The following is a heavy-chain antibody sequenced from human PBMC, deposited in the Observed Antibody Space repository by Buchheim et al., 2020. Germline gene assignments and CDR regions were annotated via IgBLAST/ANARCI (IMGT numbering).Heavy chain of an antibody. J-gene: IGHJ6*02. CDR2: IYYSGST. CDR1: GGSISSYY. V-gene: IGHV4-59*01. Sequence: QVQLQESGPGLVKPSETLSLTCTVSGGSISSYYWSWIRQPPGKGLEWIGYIYYSGSTNYNPSLKSRVTISVDTSKNQFSLKLSSVTAADTAVYYCARDFRWLVEGDYYYYGMDVWGQGTT. CDR3: ARDFRWLVEGDYYYYGMDV. D-gene: IGHD6-19*01.